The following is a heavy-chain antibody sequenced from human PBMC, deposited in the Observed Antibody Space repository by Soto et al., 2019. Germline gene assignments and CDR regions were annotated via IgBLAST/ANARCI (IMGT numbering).Heavy chain of an antibody. J-gene: IGHJ4*02. CDR1: GFTFSNTW. Sequence: EVQLVESGGGFVKPGGSLRLSCAASGFTFSNTWMNWVRQAPGKGLEWVGRIKSKTHGGTTEYAAPVKGRFTVSRDDSINTLFLQINSLKTEDTAVYYCTTAGIAVSGGQSAEYWGQGTLVTVSS. CDR3: TTAGIAVSGGQSAEY. CDR2: IKSKTHGGTT. D-gene: IGHD6-19*01. V-gene: IGHV3-15*07.